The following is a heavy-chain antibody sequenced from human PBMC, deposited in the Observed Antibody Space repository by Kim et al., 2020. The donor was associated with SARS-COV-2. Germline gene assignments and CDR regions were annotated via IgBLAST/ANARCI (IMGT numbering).Heavy chain of an antibody. Sequence: TSYAAAVKGRFTISRDNSKNTLYLQMNSLRAEDTAVYYCAKVGGSYYFDYWGQGTLVTVSS. D-gene: IGHD3-16*01. V-gene: IGHV3-23*01. J-gene: IGHJ4*02. CDR3: AKVGGSYYFDY. CDR2: T.